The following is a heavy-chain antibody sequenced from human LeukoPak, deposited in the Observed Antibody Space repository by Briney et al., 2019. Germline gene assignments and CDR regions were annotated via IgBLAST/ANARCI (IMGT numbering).Heavy chain of an antibody. J-gene: IGHJ6*02. V-gene: IGHV3-11*01. D-gene: IGHD3-10*01. CDR1: GFTFSDYY. CDR2: ISSSGSTI. Sequence: GGSLRLSCAASGFTFSDYYMSWIRQAPGKGLEWVSYISSSGSTIYYADSVKGRFTISRDNAKNSLYLQMNSLRAEDTAVYYCAREWFGELLSYYYYYGMDVWGQGTTVTVSS. CDR3: AREWFGELLSYYYYYGMDV.